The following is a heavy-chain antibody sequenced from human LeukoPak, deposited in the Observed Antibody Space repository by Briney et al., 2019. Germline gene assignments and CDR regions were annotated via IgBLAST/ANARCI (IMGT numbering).Heavy chain of an antibody. CDR3: AKGTMVRGADAFDI. CDR1: GFTFSNYV. D-gene: IGHD3-10*01. Sequence: GGSLRLSCAASGFTFSNYVMNWVRQAPGKGLEWVSGIGGGGGTTYYADSVKGRFTISRDNSKSTLCLQMNSLRAEDTALYYCAKGTMVRGADAFDIWGQGTMVTVSS. J-gene: IGHJ3*02. CDR2: IGGGGGTT. V-gene: IGHV3-23*01.